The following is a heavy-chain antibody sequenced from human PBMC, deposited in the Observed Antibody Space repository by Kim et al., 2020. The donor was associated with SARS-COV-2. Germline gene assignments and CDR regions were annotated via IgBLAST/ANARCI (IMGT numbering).Heavy chain of an antibody. CDR3: ARQIPDYGDYVAAFDI. Sequence: FQGQVTISADKSISTAYLQWSSLKASDTAMYYCARQIPDYGDYVAAFDIWGQGTMVTVSS. J-gene: IGHJ3*02. V-gene: IGHV5-51*01. D-gene: IGHD4-17*01.